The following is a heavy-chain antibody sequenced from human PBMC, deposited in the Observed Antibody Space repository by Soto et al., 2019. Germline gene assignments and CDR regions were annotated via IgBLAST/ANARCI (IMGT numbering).Heavy chain of an antibody. J-gene: IGHJ4*02. Sequence: QVQLVQSGAEVKKPGSSVKVSCKASGGTFSSYALSWVRQAPGQGLEWMGGIIPILATTNYAQKFKGRVAITADASTNTAYMQLSSLRSEDTAVYYCASPDYCTGGTCYPDWGQGTLVTVSS. CDR3: ASPDYCTGGTCYPD. D-gene: IGHD2-15*01. V-gene: IGHV1-69*11. CDR2: IIPILATT. CDR1: GGTFSSYA.